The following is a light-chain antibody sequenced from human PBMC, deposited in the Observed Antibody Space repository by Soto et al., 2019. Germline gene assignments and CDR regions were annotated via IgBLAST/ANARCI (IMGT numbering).Light chain of an antibody. J-gene: IGKJ3*01. V-gene: IGKV1-33*01. CDR1: QDISKY. Sequence: DIPMTQSPSSLSASVGDRVTITCQASQDISKYLNWYQQKPGKAPKLLIYDASNLETGVPSRFSGSGSGKDFTLTINSLQPEDIAKYYCQQYKSLLSFGPGTKVDIK. CDR2: DAS. CDR3: QQYKSLLS.